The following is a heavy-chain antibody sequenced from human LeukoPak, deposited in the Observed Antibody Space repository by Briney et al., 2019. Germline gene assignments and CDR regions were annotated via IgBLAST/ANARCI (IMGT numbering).Heavy chain of an antibody. D-gene: IGHD6-13*01. Sequence: SETLSLTCTDSGGSISSGGYYWSWIRQHPGKGLEWIGYIYYSGSTYYNPSLKSRVTISVDTSKNQFSLKLSSVTAADTAVYYCAREPRSIAAAGIVDYWGQGTLVTVSS. CDR2: IYYSGST. CDR3: AREPRSIAAAGIVDY. J-gene: IGHJ4*02. V-gene: IGHV4-31*03. CDR1: GGSISSGGYY.